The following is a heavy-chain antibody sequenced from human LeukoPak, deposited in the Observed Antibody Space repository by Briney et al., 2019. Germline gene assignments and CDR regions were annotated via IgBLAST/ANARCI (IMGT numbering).Heavy chain of an antibody. J-gene: IGHJ4*02. D-gene: IGHD3-22*01. CDR2: ISGSGGST. Sequence: GGSLRLSCAASGFTFSSYWMSWVRQAPGKGLEWVSAISGSGGSTYYADSVKGRFTISRDNSKNTLYLQMNSLRAEDTAVYYCAKDLVGYYDSSGYVFDYWGQGTLVTVSS. CDR1: GFTFSSYW. CDR3: AKDLVGYYDSSGYVFDY. V-gene: IGHV3-23*01.